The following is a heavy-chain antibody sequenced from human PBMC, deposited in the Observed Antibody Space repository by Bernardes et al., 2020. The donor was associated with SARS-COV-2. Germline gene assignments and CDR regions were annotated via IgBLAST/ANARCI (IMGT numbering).Heavy chain of an antibody. V-gene: IGHV4-4*02. CDR2: IYHSGST. Sequence: SETLSLTCGVSGDSISNNHWWSWVRQPPGKGLEWIGEIYHSGSTNYNPSLRSRVTISLDESKNQFSLKLRSVTAADTAVYYCVRVRQQTFGGMDVWGQGTTVTVSS. CDR3: VRVRQQTFGGMDV. CDR1: GDSISNNHW. J-gene: IGHJ6*02. D-gene: IGHD6-13*01.